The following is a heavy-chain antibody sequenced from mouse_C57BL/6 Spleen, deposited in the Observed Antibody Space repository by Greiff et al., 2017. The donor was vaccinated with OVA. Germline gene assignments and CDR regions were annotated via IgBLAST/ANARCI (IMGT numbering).Heavy chain of an antibody. V-gene: IGHV1-80*01. CDR2: IYPGDGDT. CDR3: ARRRLYYGYDY. Sequence: QVQLQQSGAELVKPGASVKISCKASGYAFSSYWMNWVKQRPGKGLEWIGQIYPGDGDTNYNGKFKGKATLTADKSSSTAYMQLSSLTSEDSAVYFCARRRLYYGYDYWGQGTTLTVSS. J-gene: IGHJ2*01. D-gene: IGHD2-2*01. CDR1: GYAFSSYW.